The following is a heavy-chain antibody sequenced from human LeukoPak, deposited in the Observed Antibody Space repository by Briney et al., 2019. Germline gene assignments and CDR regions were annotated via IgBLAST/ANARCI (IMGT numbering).Heavy chain of an antibody. Sequence: ASVKVSCKASGYTLTSYYMHWVRQAPGQGLEWMGIINPSGGSTSHAQKFQGRITMPRDTSTSTVYVELSSLRSEDTAAYYCARQQWPGFDWFDPWGQGTLVTVSS. CDR3: ARQQWPGFDWFDP. J-gene: IGHJ5*02. V-gene: IGHV1-46*01. CDR2: INPSGGST. D-gene: IGHD6-19*01. CDR1: GYTLTSYY.